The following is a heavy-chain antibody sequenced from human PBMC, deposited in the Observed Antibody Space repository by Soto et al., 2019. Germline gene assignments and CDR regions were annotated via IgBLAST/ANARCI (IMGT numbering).Heavy chain of an antibody. J-gene: IGHJ4*02. CDR2: ISAYNGNT. V-gene: IGHV1-18*01. CDR1: GYTFASYG. Sequence: QVQLVQSGAEVKKPGASVKVSCKASGYTFASYGISWVRQAPGQGLEWMGWISAYNGNTNYAQKPXGXVXMXXDTSTSTAYMELRSLRSDDTAVYYCARDRGVGAAYWGQGTLVTVSS. D-gene: IGHD2-15*01. CDR3: ARDRGVGAAY.